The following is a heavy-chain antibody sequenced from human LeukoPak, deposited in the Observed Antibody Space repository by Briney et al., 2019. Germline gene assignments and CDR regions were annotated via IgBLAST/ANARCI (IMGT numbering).Heavy chain of an antibody. CDR1: GYTFTSCG. Sequence: ASVKVSCKASGYTFTSCGISWVRQALGQGLEWMGWISAYNGNTNYAQKLQGRVTVTTDTSTSTAYMELRSLRSDDTAVYYCAREAAAGKTTWDYWGQGTLVTVSS. CDR2: ISAYNGNT. D-gene: IGHD6-13*01. V-gene: IGHV1-18*01. CDR3: AREAAAGKTTWDY. J-gene: IGHJ4*02.